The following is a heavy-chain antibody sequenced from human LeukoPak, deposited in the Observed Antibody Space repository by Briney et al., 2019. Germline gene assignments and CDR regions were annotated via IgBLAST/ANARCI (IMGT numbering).Heavy chain of an antibody. D-gene: IGHD3-22*01. CDR3: ARGHASSGYYFFDY. J-gene: IGHJ4*02. Sequence: GGSLRLSCAASGFTFSSYSMNWVRQAPGKGLEWVSSISSSSSSIYYADSVKGRFTISRDNAKNSLYLQMNSLRAEDTAVYYCARGHASSGYYFFDYWGQGTLVTVSS. V-gene: IGHV3-21*01. CDR1: GFTFSSYS. CDR2: ISSSSSSI.